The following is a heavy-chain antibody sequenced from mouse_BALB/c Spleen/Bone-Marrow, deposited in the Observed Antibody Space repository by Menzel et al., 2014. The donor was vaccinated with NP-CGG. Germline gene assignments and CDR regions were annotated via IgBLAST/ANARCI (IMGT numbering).Heavy chain of an antibody. V-gene: IGHV1-54*01. D-gene: IGHD2-1*01. Sequence: VQLQQSGAELVRPGTSVKVSCKASGYAFTNYLIEWVKQRPGQGLEWIGVLNPGSGGTNYNEKFKGKATLTADKSSSSAYMQLSSLTSVDSAVYFCARRIYYAMGYWGQGTTLTVSS. CDR1: GYAFTNYL. J-gene: IGHJ2*01. CDR3: ARRIYYAMGY. CDR2: LNPGSGGT.